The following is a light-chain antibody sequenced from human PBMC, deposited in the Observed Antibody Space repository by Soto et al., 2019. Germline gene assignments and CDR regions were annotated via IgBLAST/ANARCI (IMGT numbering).Light chain of an antibody. Sequence: DIQMTQSPSSLSASVGDRVTITCRASQSINSYLNWYQQKPGKAPNLLIYAASTLKSGVPSRFSGSGSGTDFTLTISSLQTEDFATYYCQQSYSAPFTFGPGTKVDIK. CDR1: QSINSY. V-gene: IGKV1-39*01. J-gene: IGKJ3*01. CDR2: AAS. CDR3: QQSYSAPFT.